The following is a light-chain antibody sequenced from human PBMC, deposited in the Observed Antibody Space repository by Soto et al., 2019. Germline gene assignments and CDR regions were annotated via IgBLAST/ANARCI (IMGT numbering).Light chain of an antibody. CDR1: QNVGNN. CDR3: QQRSRWPRGT. CDR2: AAS. J-gene: IGKJ2*02. Sequence: VLTQSPATLSLSPGESATLSCRASQNVGNNLAWYQQKSGQAPRLLIYAASDRATGVPARFSGRMSGTDFTLTISSLEPEEFATYFCQQRSRWPRGTFGRGTKLE. V-gene: IGKV3-11*01.